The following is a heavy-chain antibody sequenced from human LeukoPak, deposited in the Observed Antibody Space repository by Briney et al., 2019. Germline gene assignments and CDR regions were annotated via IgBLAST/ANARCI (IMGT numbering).Heavy chain of an antibody. D-gene: IGHD3-9*01. J-gene: IGHJ4*02. CDR2: ISSSSSYI. V-gene: IGHV3-21*01. CDR1: GFTFSSYS. CDR3: ARDPPYYDILTGYYY. Sequence: GGSLRLSCAASGFTFSSYSMNWVRQAPGKGLEWVSSISSSSSYIYYADSVKRRFTISRDSAKNSLYLQMNSLRAEDTAVYYCARDPPYYDILTGYYYWGQGTLVAVSS.